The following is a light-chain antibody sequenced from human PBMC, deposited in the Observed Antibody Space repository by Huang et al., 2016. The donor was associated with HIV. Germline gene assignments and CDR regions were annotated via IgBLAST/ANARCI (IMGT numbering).Light chain of an antibody. Sequence: EIVLTQSPATLSLSPGERATLSCRASQSVSSDLDWYQQKAGQAPRLLIYGASNRATGIPARFSGSGSGTDFTLTISSLELEDFAVYYCQQYGSSPITFGQGTRLEIK. J-gene: IGKJ5*01. CDR1: QSVSSD. CDR3: QQYGSSPIT. CDR2: GAS. V-gene: IGKV3-11*01.